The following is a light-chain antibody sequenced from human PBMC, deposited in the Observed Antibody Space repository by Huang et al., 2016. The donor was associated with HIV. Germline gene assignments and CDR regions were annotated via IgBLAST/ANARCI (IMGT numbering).Light chain of an antibody. CDR2: GES. J-gene: IGKJ5*01. CDR3: QQYNNWPPLIT. Sequence: EIVMTQSPATLSVSPGERATLTCRASQSVSSTLAWYQQKSGQAPRLLIYGESTRATGIPARFSGSGSGTEFTLTISSLQSEDFAVYYCQQYNNWPPLITFGQGTRLEIK. V-gene: IGKV3-15*01. CDR1: QSVSST.